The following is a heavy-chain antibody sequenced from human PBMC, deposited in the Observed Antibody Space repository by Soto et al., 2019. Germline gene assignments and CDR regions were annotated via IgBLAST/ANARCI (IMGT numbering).Heavy chain of an antibody. CDR3: ARREYSSSAGPFDYGMDV. CDR2: IIPIFGTA. CDR1: GGTFSSYA. J-gene: IGHJ6*02. Sequence: SVKVSCKASGGTFSSYAISGVREAPGQGLEWMGGIIPIFGTANYAQKFQGRVTITADESTSTAYMELSSLRSEDTAVYYCARREYSSSAGPFDYGMDVWGQGTTVTVSS. D-gene: IGHD6-6*01. V-gene: IGHV1-69*13.